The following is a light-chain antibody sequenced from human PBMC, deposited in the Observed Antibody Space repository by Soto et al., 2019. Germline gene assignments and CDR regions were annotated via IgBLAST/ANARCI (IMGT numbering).Light chain of an antibody. CDR3: LQHHSYPWT. Sequence: DIRMTQSPSSLSASIGDRVTITCRASQGISNDLGWYQQKPGLAPKRLISAASTLQSGVPSRFRGSGSGTEFSLRISGLQTEDFATYYCLQHHSYPWTFGQGTKVEIQ. J-gene: IGKJ1*01. CDR1: QGISND. CDR2: AAS. V-gene: IGKV1-17*01.